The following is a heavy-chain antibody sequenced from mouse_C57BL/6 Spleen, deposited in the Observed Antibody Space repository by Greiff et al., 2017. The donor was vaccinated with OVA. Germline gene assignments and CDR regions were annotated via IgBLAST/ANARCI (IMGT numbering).Heavy chain of an antibody. J-gene: IGHJ4*01. CDR2: IYPGSGST. CDR3: ARRGSSYAMDY. Sequence: QVQLQQPGAELVKPGASVKMSCKASGYTFTSYWITWVKQRPGQGLEWIGDIYPGSGSTNYNEKFKSKATLTVDTSASTAYMQLSSLTSEDSAVYYCARRGSSYAMDYWGQGTSVTVSS. V-gene: IGHV1-55*01. CDR1: GYTFTSYW.